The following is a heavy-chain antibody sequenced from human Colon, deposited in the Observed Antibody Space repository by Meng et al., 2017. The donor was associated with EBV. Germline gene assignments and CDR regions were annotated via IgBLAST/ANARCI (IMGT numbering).Heavy chain of an antibody. V-gene: IGHV4/OR15-8*02. CDR3: ARDYYASGFVFDL. CDR1: GGLINSDNC. J-gene: IGHJ5*02. Sequence: LSGTPLVPCRVSGGLINSDNCLNLVRQTPGKALEWIWEISPSGTPNSNPSLKSRVTISIDQSKNQFSLKLTSVTAADTAVYYCARDYYASGFVFDLWGQGTLVTVSS. D-gene: IGHD3-10*01. CDR2: ISPSGTP.